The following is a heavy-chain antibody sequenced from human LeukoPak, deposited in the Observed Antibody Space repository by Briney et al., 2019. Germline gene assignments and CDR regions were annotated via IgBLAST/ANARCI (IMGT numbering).Heavy chain of an antibody. CDR3: ARGDDRFDP. V-gene: IGHV4-59*01. D-gene: IGHD3-3*01. J-gene: IGHJ5*02. CDR1: GGSINSYY. Sequence: PSETLSLTCTVSGGSINSYYWSWIRQPPGKGLEWIGYIYYSGSTNYNPSLKSRVTISVDTSKNQFSLKLSSVTAADTAVYYCARGDDRFDPWGQGTLVTVSS. CDR2: IYYSGST.